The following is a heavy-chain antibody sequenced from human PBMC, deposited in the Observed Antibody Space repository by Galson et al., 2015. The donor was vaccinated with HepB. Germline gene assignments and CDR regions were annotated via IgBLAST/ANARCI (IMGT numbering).Heavy chain of an antibody. D-gene: IGHD3-22*01. Sequence: SVKVSCKVSGYNLTELSMHWVRQAPGKGLEWMGGFDPEDGETIYAQKFQGRVTMTEDTSTDTAYMELSSLRSEDTAVYYCATRTPGFGGYYSYLFDYWGQGTLVTVSS. CDR2: FDPEDGET. CDR1: GYNLTELS. V-gene: IGHV1-24*01. J-gene: IGHJ4*02. CDR3: ATRTPGFGGYYSYLFDY.